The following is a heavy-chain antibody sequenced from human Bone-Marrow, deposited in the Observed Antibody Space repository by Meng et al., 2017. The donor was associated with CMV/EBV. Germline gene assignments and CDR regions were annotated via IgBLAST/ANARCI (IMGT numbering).Heavy chain of an antibody. J-gene: IGHJ6*02. CDR3: TTGLSVAPDYYGMDV. Sequence: GESLKISCAASGFTFSSYGMHWVRQAPGKGLEWVGRIKSKTDGGTTDYAAPVKGRFTISRDDSKNTLYLQMNSLKTEDTAVYYCTTGLSVAPDYYGMDVWGQGTTVTVSS. CDR1: GFTFSSYG. CDR2: IKSKTDGGTT. V-gene: IGHV3-15*01. D-gene: IGHD2-15*01.